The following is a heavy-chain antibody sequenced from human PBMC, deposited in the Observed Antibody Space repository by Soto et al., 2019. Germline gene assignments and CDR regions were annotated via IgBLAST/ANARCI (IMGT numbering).Heavy chain of an antibody. CDR1: GFSPSTSGGG. D-gene: IGHD3-22*01. V-gene: IGHV2-5*02. CDR3: AHAVSSGYYLDYFDY. J-gene: IGHJ4*02. CDR2: IYWDDDK. Sequence: TLVEPPQTLTLTCTFSGFSPSTSGGGVGWVRQPPGKALEWLALIYWDDDKRYSPSLKSRLTITKDTSKNQVVLTMTNMDPVDTATYYCAHAVSSGYYLDYFDYWGQGTLVTVSS.